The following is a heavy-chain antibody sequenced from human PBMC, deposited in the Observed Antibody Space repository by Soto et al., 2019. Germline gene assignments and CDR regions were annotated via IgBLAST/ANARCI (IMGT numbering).Heavy chain of an antibody. D-gene: IGHD2-21*02. V-gene: IGHV4-30-4*01. CDR1: GGSISSGDYY. CDR3: ATYVVPTAIGMGYFGP. CDR2: IYHTGIT. Sequence: QVQLQESGPGLVKPSQTLSLTCTVSGGSISSGDYYWSWIRQPPGKGLEWIGYIYHTGITFYNPSLKSRVTLSVDTSKNHLSLKLKSVTAADTAVYYCATYVVPTAIGMGYFGPWGQGTLVTVSS. J-gene: IGHJ5*02.